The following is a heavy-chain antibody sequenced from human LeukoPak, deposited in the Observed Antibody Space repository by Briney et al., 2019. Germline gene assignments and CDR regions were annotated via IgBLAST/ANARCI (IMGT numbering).Heavy chain of an antibody. CDR2: ISAYNGNT. CDR3: ARVVVGLTGLYYYYYYMDV. D-gene: IGHD3-9*01. CDR1: GYTFTSYG. Sequence: ASVKVSCKASGYTFTSYGISWVRHAPGQGLEWMGWISAYNGNTNYAQKLQGRVTMTTDTSTSTAYMELRSLRSDDTAVYYCARVVVGLTGLYYYYYYMDVWGKGTTVTISS. V-gene: IGHV1-18*01. J-gene: IGHJ6*03.